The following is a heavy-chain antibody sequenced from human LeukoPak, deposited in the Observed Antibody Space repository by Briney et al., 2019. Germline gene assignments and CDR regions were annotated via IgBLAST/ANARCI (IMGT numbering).Heavy chain of an antibody. CDR2: ISSSSSTT. J-gene: IGHJ4*02. CDR3: ARDYRSSSGTGFDY. Sequence: GGSLRLSCAASGFTVSSNYMSWVRQAPGKGLEWVSFISSSSSTTYYAESVKGRFTISRDNAKNSLYLQMNSLRDEDTAVYYCARDYRSSSGTGFDYWGQGTLVTVSS. D-gene: IGHD6-6*01. CDR1: GFTVSSNY. V-gene: IGHV3-48*02.